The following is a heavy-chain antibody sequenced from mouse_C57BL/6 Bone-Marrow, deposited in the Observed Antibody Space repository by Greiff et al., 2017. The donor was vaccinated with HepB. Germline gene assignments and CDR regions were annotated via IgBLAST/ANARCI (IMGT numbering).Heavy chain of an antibody. V-gene: IGHV5-16*01. Sequence: EVKVVESEGGLVQPGSSMKLSCTASGFTFSDYYMAWVRQVPEKGLEWVANINYDGSSTYYLDSLKSRFIISRDNAKNILYLQMSSLKSEDTATYYCARGAVGGYFDVWGTGTTVTVSS. D-gene: IGHD1-1*01. CDR2: INYDGSST. J-gene: IGHJ1*03. CDR1: GFTFSDYY. CDR3: ARGAVGGYFDV.